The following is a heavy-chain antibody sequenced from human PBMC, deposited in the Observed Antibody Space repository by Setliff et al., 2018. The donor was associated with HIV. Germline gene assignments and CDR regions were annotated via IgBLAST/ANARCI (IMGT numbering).Heavy chain of an antibody. D-gene: IGHD3-22*01. J-gene: IGHJ4*02. Sequence: ASVKVSCKASGGTFSSYAMSWVRQAPGQGLEWMGGISPIFGTPTYAQKFQGRVTITADEFTTTAYMELSSLGSEDTAVYYCAKIRNRDYFDNSGYYSPYYFDYWGQGTLVTVSS. CDR2: ISPIFGTP. CDR3: AKIRNRDYFDNSGYYSPYYFDY. V-gene: IGHV1-69*13. CDR1: GGTFSSYA.